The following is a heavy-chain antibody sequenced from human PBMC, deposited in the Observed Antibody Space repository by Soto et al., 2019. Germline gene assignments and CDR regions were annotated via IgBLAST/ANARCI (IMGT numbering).Heavy chain of an antibody. Sequence: EVQLLESGGGLVQPGGSLRLSCAASGFTFSSYAMSWVRQAPGKGLEWVSAISGSGGSTYYADSVKGRFTISRDNSKNTQYLQMNSLRAEDTAVYYCATDRGAARFNWFDPWGQGTLVTVSS. D-gene: IGHD6-6*01. J-gene: IGHJ5*02. V-gene: IGHV3-23*01. CDR3: ATDRGAARFNWFDP. CDR1: GFTFSSYA. CDR2: ISGSGGST.